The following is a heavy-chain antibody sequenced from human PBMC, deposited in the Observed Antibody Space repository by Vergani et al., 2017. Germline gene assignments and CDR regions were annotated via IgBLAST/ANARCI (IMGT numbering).Heavy chain of an antibody. CDR1: GFSISTSGMC. Sequence: QVTLRESGPALVKPTQTLTLTCTFSGFSISTSGMCVSWIRQPPGKALEWLARIDWDDDKYYSTSLKTRLTISKDTSKNQVVLTMTNMDPVDTATYYCARISQGSGSYLSYFDYWGQGTLVTVSS. J-gene: IGHJ4*02. CDR3: ARISQGSGSYLSYFDY. V-gene: IGHV2-70*15. CDR2: IDWDDDK. D-gene: IGHD1-26*01.